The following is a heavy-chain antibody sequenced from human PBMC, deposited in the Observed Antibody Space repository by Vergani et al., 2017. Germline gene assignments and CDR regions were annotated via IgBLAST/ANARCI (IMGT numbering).Heavy chain of an antibody. CDR2: IIPIFGTA. V-gene: IGHV1-69*13. Sequence: QVQLVQSGAEVKKPGSSVKVSCKTSGGTFSSYAVSWVRQAPGQGLEWMGRIIPIFGTANYAQKFQGRVTITADESTSTDYMELSILKSEYTAVYYCERDTDYGGNSGNYWGQGTLVTVSS. J-gene: IGHJ4*02. CDR3: ERDTDYGGNSGNY. CDR1: GGTFSSYA. D-gene: IGHD4-23*01.